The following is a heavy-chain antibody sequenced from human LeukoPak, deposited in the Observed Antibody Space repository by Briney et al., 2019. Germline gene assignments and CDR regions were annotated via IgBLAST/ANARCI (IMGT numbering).Heavy chain of an antibody. J-gene: IGHJ4*02. D-gene: IGHD3-3*01. V-gene: IGHV3-23*01. CDR1: GLTFSSFA. CDR3: ARVVLDYDFWSGYYLSYYFDY. Sequence: GGSLRLSCAASGLTFSSFAMNWVRQAPGKGLEWVSIISGDGVTAFYADSVKGRFTISRHNSKNTLYLQMNSLRAEDTAVYYCARVVLDYDFWSGYYLSYYFDYWGQGTLVTVSS. CDR2: ISGDGVTA.